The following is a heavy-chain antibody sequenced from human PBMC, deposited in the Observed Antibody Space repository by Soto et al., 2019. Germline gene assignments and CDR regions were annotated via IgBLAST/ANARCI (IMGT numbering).Heavy chain of an antibody. Sequence: QVQLQESGPGLVKPSGTLSLTCAVSGDSISNSRWWTWVRQPPGKGQEWIGDIFHSGDTNYNPYLKSRVFISVDKSQNQFSLKVSSVTAADTAVYYCAYSTGWYRHDVWGQGTLVTVSS. J-gene: IGHJ3*01. D-gene: IGHD6-19*01. CDR3: AYSTGWYRHDV. V-gene: IGHV4-4*02. CDR1: GDSISNSRW. CDR2: IFHSGDT.